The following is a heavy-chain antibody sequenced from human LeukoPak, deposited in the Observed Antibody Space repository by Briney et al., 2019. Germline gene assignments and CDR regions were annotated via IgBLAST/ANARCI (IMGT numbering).Heavy chain of an antibody. J-gene: IGHJ6*03. V-gene: IGHV1-2*02. CDR2: INPNSGGT. CDR3: ARDLGSLRYTIYYYMDV. CDR1: GYIFTGYY. D-gene: IGHD3-9*01. Sequence: VASVKVSCKASGYIFTGYYMHWVRQAPGQGLEWMGWINPNSGGTNNAQKFQGRVTMTRDTSISTAYMELSRLTFDDTAVYYCARDLGSLRYTIYYYMDVWGKGTTVTISS.